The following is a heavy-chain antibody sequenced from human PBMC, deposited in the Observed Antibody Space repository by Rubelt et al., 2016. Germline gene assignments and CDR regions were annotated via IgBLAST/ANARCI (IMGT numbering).Heavy chain of an antibody. D-gene: IGHD3-3*01. J-gene: IGHJ5*02. CDR1: GYTFTSYD. V-gene: IGHV1-8*01. CDR3: ARMVNDFWSGYHNWFDP. CDR2: MNPNNGNT. Sequence: QVQLVQSGAEVKKPGASVKVSCKASGYTFTSYDINWVRQATGQGLEWMGWMNPNNGNTGYAQKFQGRCTMTRNTSISTADMELSSLRSEDTAVYYCARMVNDFWSGYHNWFDPWGQGTLVTVSS.